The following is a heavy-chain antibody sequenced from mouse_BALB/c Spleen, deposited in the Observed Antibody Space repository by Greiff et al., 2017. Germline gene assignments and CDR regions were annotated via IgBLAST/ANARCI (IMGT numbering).Heavy chain of an antibody. Sequence: EVKLVESGGGLVKPGGSLKLSCAASGFTFSSYTMSWVRQTPEKRLEWVATISSGGGNTYYPDSVKGRFTISRDNAKNNLYLQMSSLRSEDTALYYCARYGDYDRFAYWGQGTLVTVSA. CDR3: ARYGDYDRFAY. V-gene: IGHV5-9*03. D-gene: IGHD2-4*01. J-gene: IGHJ3*01. CDR1: GFTFSSYT. CDR2: ISSGGGNT.